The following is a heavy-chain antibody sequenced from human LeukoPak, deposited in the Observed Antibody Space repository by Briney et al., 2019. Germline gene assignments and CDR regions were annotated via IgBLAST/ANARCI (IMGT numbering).Heavy chain of an antibody. J-gene: IGHJ5*02. Sequence: SETLSLTCTVSGGSISSGGYYWSWVRQHPGKGLEWSGYIYASGSTNYNPSLKSRVTISVDTSKNQFSLKLSSVTAADTAVYYCARGEYCTSTSCHFDPWGRGTLVTVSS. V-gene: IGHV4-61*08. CDR2: IYASGST. CDR1: GGSISSGGYY. CDR3: ARGEYCTSTSCHFDP. D-gene: IGHD2-2*01.